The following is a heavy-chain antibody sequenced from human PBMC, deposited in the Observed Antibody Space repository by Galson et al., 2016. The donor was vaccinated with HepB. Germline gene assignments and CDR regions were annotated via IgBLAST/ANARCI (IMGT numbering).Heavy chain of an antibody. D-gene: IGHD2-15*01. J-gene: IGHJ4*02. Sequence: SETLSLTCSVSGDSLINDNWWNWVRQPPGKGLEWIGQIHQNGMTNYNPSLKNRATISLDNSKNQFFLKLNSVTATDTALYFCVREYCSGGTCHGFDKWGKGTLATVSS. CDR3: VREYCSGGTCHGFDK. V-gene: IGHV4-4*02. CDR2: IHQNGMT. CDR1: GDSLINDNW.